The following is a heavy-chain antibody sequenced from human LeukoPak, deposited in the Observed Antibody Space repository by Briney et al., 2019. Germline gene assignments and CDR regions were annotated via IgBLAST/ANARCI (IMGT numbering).Heavy chain of an antibody. CDR1: GGFFSGYY. D-gene: IGHD5-12*01. CDR3: ANSNGENQWLGKRNWFDP. Sequence: SETLSLTCAVYGGFFSGYYWSWIRQPPGKGLEWIGEINHSGSTNYNPSLKSRVTISVDTSKNQFSLKLSSVTAADTAVYYCANSNGENQWLGKRNWFDPWGQGTLVTVSS. V-gene: IGHV4-34*01. CDR2: INHSGST. J-gene: IGHJ5*02.